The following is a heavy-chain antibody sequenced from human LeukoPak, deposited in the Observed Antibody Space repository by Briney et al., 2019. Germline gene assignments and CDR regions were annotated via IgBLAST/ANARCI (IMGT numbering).Heavy chain of an antibody. CDR2: ISYDGSNK. J-gene: IGHJ6*02. D-gene: IGHD6-19*01. Sequence: GGSLRLSCAASGFTFSSYGMHWVRQAPGKGLEWVAVISYDGSNKYYADSVKGRFTISRDNSKNTLYLQMNSLRAEDTAVYYCAKDVGWSYYYYGMDVWGQGTTVTVSS. CDR3: AKDVGWSYYYYGMDV. CDR1: GFTFSSYG. V-gene: IGHV3-30*18.